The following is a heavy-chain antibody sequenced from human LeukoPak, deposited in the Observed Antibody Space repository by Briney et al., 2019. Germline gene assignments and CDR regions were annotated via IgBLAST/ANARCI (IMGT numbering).Heavy chain of an antibody. CDR3: ARAVVVPAATYYYYYMDV. CDR2: INHSGST. Sequence: PSETLSLTCAVYGGSFSGYYWSWIRQPPGKGLEWIGEINHSGSTNYNPSLKSRVTISVDTSKNQFSLKLSSVTAADTAVYHCARAVVVPAATYYYYYMDVWGKGTTVTVSS. CDR1: GGSFSGYY. D-gene: IGHD2-2*01. J-gene: IGHJ6*03. V-gene: IGHV4-34*01.